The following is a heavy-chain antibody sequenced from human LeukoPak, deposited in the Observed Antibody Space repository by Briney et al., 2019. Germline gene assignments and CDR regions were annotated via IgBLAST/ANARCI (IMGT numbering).Heavy chain of an antibody. V-gene: IGHV3-33*06. CDR3: AKNPTTHFVAVEIDY. J-gene: IGHJ4*02. D-gene: IGHD6-19*01. Sequence: GGSLRLSCAASGFTFSSYGMHWVRQAPGKGLEWVAVIWYDGSNKYYADSVKGRFTISRDNSKNTLYLQMNSLRAEDTAVYYCAKNPTTHFVAVEIDYWGQGTLVTVSS. CDR2: IWYDGSNK. CDR1: GFTFSSYG.